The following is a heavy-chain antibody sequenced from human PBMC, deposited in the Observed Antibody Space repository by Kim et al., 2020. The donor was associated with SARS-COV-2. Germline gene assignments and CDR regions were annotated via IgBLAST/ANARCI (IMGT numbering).Heavy chain of an antibody. J-gene: IGHJ6*02. V-gene: IGHV3-53*01. CDR2: IYSGGST. CDR1: RKTDSSNY. D-gene: IGHD4-4*01. CDR3: ARGSTVIHYYHGMDV. Sequence: GSLRLSWAEARKTDSSNYMSWVRQAPGKGLEWVSVIYSGGSTYYADYVKGRYTISRDNSKNTLYLQMNSLRAEDTAVYYCARGSTVIHYYHGMDVWGQGTTVTVSS.